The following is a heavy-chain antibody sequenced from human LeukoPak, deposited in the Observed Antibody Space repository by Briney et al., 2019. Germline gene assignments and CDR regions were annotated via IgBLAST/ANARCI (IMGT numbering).Heavy chain of an antibody. Sequence: PSETLSLTCTVSGGSISSYYWSWIRQPAGKRVEWIGRIYTSGSTNYNPSLKSRVTMSVDTSKNQFSLELTSVTAADTAVYYCARHRWTGTYNFDYWGQGSLVTVSS. J-gene: IGHJ4*02. D-gene: IGHD1-1*01. CDR3: ARHRWTGTYNFDY. CDR2: IYTSGST. CDR1: GGSISSYY. V-gene: IGHV4-4*07.